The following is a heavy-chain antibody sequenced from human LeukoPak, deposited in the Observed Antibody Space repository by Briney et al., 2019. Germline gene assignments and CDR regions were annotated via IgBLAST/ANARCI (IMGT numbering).Heavy chain of an antibody. CDR2: ISAYNGYR. CDR1: GYTFSGYG. CDR3: ATARFTEDYGSGSPAPDY. D-gene: IGHD3-10*01. Sequence: ASVKVSCKASGYTFSGYGISWVRQAPGQGLEWMGYISAYNGYRNYAQKVQGRVNMTTDTSTSTAYMELRSLRSDDTAIYYCATARFTEDYGSGSPAPDYWGQGTLVTVSS. J-gene: IGHJ4*02. V-gene: IGHV1-18*01.